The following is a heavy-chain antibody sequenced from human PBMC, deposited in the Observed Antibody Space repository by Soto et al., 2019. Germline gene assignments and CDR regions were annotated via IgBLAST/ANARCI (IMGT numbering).Heavy chain of an antibody. CDR3: AKPGTPNCGRGAFDI. CDR1: GFTFDDYA. J-gene: IGHJ3*02. D-gene: IGHD7-27*01. V-gene: IGHV3-9*01. CDR2: ISWNSGSI. Sequence: GGSLRPSCAASGFTFDDYAMHWVRQAPGKGLEWVSGISWNSGSIGYADSVKGRFTISRDNAKNSLYLQMNSLRAEDTALYYCAKPGTPNCGRGAFDIWGQGTMVTVSS.